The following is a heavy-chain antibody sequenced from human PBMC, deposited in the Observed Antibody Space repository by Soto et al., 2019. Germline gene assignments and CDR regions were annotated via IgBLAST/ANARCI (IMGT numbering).Heavy chain of an antibody. CDR2: ISYGGGTT. V-gene: IGHV3-23*01. J-gene: IGHJ4*02. Sequence: GGSPRLSCAASGFTFGDYTMHWVRQAPGKGLEWVSAISYGGGTTYYADSVKGRFTISRDNSKNTLYLQMNSLRAEDTAVYYCAKNPGYYYDSTGYHFDYWGQGTLVTVSS. CDR1: GFTFGDYT. CDR3: AKNPGYYYDSTGYHFDY. D-gene: IGHD3-22*01.